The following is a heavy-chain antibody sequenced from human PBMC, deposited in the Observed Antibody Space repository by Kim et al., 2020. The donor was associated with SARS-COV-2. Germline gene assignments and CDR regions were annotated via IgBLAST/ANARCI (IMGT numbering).Heavy chain of an antibody. CDR3: ARDRLGESEDTNYFDY. Sequence: GGSLRLSCAASGFTFSNYGMHWVRQAPGKGLEWVAIIWYDGSSKYYADSVKGRFTISRDTSKNTLYLQMNSLRAEDTAVYYCARDRLGESEDTNYFDYWGQGTLVTVSS. CDR2: IWYDGSSK. V-gene: IGHV3-33*08. CDR1: GFTFSNYG. D-gene: IGHD2-21*01. J-gene: IGHJ4*02.